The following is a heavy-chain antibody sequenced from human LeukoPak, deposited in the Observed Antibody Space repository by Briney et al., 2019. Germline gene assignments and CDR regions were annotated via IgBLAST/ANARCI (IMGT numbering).Heavy chain of an antibody. D-gene: IGHD6-13*01. Sequence: GGSLRLSCAAPGFTFSSYSMNWVRQAPGKGLEWGSSISSSSSYIYYADSVKGRFTISRDNAKNSLYLQMNSLRAEDTAVYYCAREATLPGYSSSWYEYWGQGTLVTVSS. V-gene: IGHV3-21*01. J-gene: IGHJ4*02. CDR1: GFTFSSYS. CDR2: ISSSSSYI. CDR3: AREATLPGYSSSWYEY.